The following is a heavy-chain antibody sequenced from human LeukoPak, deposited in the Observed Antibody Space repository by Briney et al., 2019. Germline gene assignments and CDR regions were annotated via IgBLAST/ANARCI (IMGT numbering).Heavy chain of an antibody. CDR2: GDYSGGP. Sequence: SETLSLPCTVSGDPFTSVTDYWAWLRQPPGKGLEWIASGDYSGGPYYNPSLESRVAISADMSKNQISLQLTSVTGADTAVYYCAGERGEEYSSGWYKTNFFYNWGQGIRVTVSS. CDR3: AGERGEEYSSGWYKTNFFYN. V-gene: IGHV4-39*07. CDR1: GDPFTSVTDY. D-gene: IGHD6-19*01. J-gene: IGHJ4*02.